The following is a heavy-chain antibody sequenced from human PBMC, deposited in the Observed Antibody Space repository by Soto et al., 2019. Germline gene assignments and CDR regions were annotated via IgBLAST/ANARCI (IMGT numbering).Heavy chain of an antibody. CDR1: GFKFSDYH. D-gene: IGHD3-3*01. V-gene: IGHV3-11*06. J-gene: IGHJ6*02. CDR2: ISSSGTYT. Sequence: QVQLVQAGGGVVEPGGSLRLSCAASGFKFSDYHMTWIRQAQGKGLEWISYISSSGTYTTYTDSVKGRFTVSRDNAKSSLYLQINSLRGEDTAVYYCACVAPTIFGAQFHHNLVDVWGQGNTVTVAS. CDR3: ACVAPTIFGAQFHHNLVDV.